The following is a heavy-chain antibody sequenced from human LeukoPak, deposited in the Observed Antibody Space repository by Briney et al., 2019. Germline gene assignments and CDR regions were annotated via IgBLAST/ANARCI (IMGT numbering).Heavy chain of an antibody. CDR3: ARGAGIAVAGDYYYMDV. CDR2: IYTSGST. CDR1: GGSISSYY. Sequence: SETLSLTCTVSGGSISSYYWSWIRQPPGKGLEWIGYIYTSGSTNYNPSLKSRVTISVDTSKNQLSLKLSSVTAADTAVYYCARGAGIAVAGDYYYMDVWGKGTTVTVSS. D-gene: IGHD6-19*01. V-gene: IGHV4-4*09. J-gene: IGHJ6*03.